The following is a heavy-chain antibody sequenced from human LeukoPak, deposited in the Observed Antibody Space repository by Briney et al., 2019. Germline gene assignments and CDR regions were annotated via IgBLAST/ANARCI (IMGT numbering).Heavy chain of an antibody. J-gene: IGHJ4*02. V-gene: IGHV3-30-3*01. CDR1: GFTFSSYA. CDR3: ARVTIAARLGTDY. Sequence: PGGSLRLSCAASGFTFSSYAMHWVRQAPGKGLEWVAVISYDGSNKYYADSVKGRFTISRDNSKNTLYLQMNSLRAEDTAVCYCARVTIAARLGTDYWGQGTLVTVSS. CDR2: ISYDGSNK. D-gene: IGHD6-6*01.